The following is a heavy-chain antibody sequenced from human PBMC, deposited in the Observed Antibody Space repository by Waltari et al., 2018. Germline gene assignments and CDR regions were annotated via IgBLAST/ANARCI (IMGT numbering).Heavy chain of an antibody. J-gene: IGHJ5*02. CDR2: IYYSGAT. CDR1: GGSISRSGYY. CDR3: ARALAPKWFDP. Sequence: QVQLQESGPGLVKSSETLSLTCTVSGGSISRSGYYWGWVRQPPGKGLEWIANIYYSGATYYSPSLRRRATISLDTSKNQFSLRLPSVTAADTAVYYCARALAPKWFDPWGRGTLVTVSS. V-gene: IGHV4-39*07.